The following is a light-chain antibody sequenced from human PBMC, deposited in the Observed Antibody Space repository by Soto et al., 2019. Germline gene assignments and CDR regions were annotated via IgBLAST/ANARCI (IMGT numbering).Light chain of an antibody. J-gene: IGLJ1*01. Sequence: QSALTQPASVSGSPGQSITTSCTGTSSDVGNYNYVSWYQQYPGRVPKLLIYMVSNRPSGVSNRFSGSKSGNTASLTISGLQAEDEADYFCTSPTPGSLYVFXTGTKVTVL. CDR1: SSDVGNYNY. CDR2: MVS. V-gene: IGLV2-14*01. CDR3: TSPTPGSLYV.